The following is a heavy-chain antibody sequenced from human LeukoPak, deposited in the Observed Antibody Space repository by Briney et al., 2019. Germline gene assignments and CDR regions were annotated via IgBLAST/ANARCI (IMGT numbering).Heavy chain of an antibody. V-gene: IGHV3-23*01. CDR1: GFTFSSCA. Sequence: GGSLRLSCAASGFTFSSCAMSWVRQAPGKGLEWVSAISGSGGSTYYADSVKGRFTISRDNSKNTLYLQMNSLRAEDTAVYYCAKDRSSYLYCGGDCYDDYWGQGTLVTVSS. CDR3: AKDRSSYLYCGGDCYDDY. J-gene: IGHJ4*02. D-gene: IGHD2-21*02. CDR2: ISGSGGST.